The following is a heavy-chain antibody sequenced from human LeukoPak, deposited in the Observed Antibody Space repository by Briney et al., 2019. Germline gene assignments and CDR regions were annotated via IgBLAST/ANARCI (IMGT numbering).Heavy chain of an antibody. D-gene: IGHD2-2*01. CDR1: GFTFSSYA. J-gene: IGHJ4*02. CDR3: ARDHTAVVVPAAIFLAPIGSENRTLYFDY. V-gene: IGHV3-30-3*01. Sequence: GGSLRLSCAASGFTFSSYAMHWVRQAPGKGLEWVAVISYDGSNKYYADSVKGRFTISRGNSKNTLYLQMNSLRAEDTAVYYCARDHTAVVVPAAIFLAPIGSENRTLYFDYWGQGTLVTVSS. CDR2: ISYDGSNK.